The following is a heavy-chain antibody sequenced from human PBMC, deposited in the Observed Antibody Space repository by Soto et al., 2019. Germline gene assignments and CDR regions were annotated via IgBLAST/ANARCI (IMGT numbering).Heavy chain of an antibody. CDR3: ARGYYTRLYWFDR. CDR2: IYYSGST. CDR1: GGSVSTGVHY. Sequence: QVQLQESGPGLVKPSETLSLTCTVSVSGGSVSTGVHYWSWIRQPPGKGLEWFGYIYYSGSTNYSPSLKSPGTLSVDTSKSHLSLKLTSVAAADTAVYYCARGYYTRLYWFDRWGRGTLVPVS. D-gene: IGHD2-8*02. V-gene: IGHV4-61*08. J-gene: IGHJ2*01.